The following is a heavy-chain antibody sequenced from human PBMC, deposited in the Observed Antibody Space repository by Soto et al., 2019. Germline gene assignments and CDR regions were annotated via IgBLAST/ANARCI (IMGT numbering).Heavy chain of an antibody. D-gene: IGHD3-10*01. Sequence: EVQLVESGGGLVQPGGSLRLSCAASGFTFSSYWMHWVRQAPGKGPVWVSHISSDGNNIIYADSVKGRFTISRDNAANTLYLQMNSLRAEDTAVYYCARVRGFDTRDFDNWGQGTLVTVSS. CDR3: ARVRGFDTRDFDN. CDR2: ISSDGNNI. V-gene: IGHV3-74*01. CDR1: GFTFSSYW. J-gene: IGHJ4*02.